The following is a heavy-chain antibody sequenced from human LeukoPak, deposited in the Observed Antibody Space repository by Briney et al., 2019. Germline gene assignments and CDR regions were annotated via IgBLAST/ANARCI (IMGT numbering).Heavy chain of an antibody. CDR2: IHHSGTT. V-gene: IGHV4-39*01. D-gene: IGHD6-19*01. Sequence: SETLSLTCTVSGDSISSATSYWGWIRQAPGKGLEWIGSIHHSGTTYYNPSPKSRVTVSIDTSKNQFSLKLKYVIAADTAVYYCARPGIEVAGNYWYFDLWGRGTLVTVSS. CDR3: ARPGIEVAGNYWYFDL. J-gene: IGHJ2*01. CDR1: GDSISSATSY.